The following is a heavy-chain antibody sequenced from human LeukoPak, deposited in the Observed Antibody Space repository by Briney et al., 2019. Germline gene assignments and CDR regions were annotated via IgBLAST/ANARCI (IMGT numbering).Heavy chain of an antibody. D-gene: IGHD6-13*01. CDR1: GFTFSSYS. CDR3: ARGAADPETLSNWFDP. V-gene: IGHV3-21*01. J-gene: IGHJ5*02. Sequence: PGGSLRLSCAASGFTFSSYSMNWVRQAPGKGLEWVSSISSSSSYIYYADSLKGRFTISRDNAKNSLYLQMNSLRAEDTAVYYCARGAADPETLSNWFDPWGQGTLVTVSS. CDR2: ISSSSSYI.